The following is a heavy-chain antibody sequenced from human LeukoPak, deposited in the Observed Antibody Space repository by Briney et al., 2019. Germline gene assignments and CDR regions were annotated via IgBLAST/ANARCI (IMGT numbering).Heavy chain of an antibody. CDR2: INPNSGGT. CDR3: ARTRVHLKYDY. CDR1: GYTFTGYY. V-gene: IGHV1-2*02. D-gene: IGHD1-1*01. J-gene: IGHJ4*02. Sequence: ASVKVSCKASGYTFTGYYMHWVRQAPGQGLEWMGWINPNSGGTNYAQRFQGRVTMTRDTSISTAYMELSRLRSDDTAVYYCARTRVHLKYDYWGQGTLVAVSS.